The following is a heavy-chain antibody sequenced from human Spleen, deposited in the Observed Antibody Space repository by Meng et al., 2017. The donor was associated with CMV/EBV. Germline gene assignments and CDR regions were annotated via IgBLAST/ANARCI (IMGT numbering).Heavy chain of an antibody. Sequence: GGSLRLSCAASGFTFSSYSMNWVRQAPGKGLEWVSSISSSSSYIYYADSVKGRFTISRDNAKNSLYLQMNSLRAEDTAVYYCARDGNYYGSGSYYNVNYYYGMDVWGQGTTVTVSS. J-gene: IGHJ6*02. CDR2: ISSSSSYI. CDR1: GFTFSSYS. V-gene: IGHV3-21*01. D-gene: IGHD3-10*01. CDR3: ARDGNYYGSGSYYNVNYYYGMDV.